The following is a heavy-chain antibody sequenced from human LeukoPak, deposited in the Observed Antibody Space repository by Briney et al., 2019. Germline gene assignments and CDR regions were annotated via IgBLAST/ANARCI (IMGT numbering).Heavy chain of an antibody. D-gene: IGHD4-23*01. CDR2: ISYDGSNK. J-gene: IGHJ2*01. V-gene: IGHV3-30-3*01. CDR1: GFTFSSYA. CDR3: ARDYGGYWYFDL. Sequence: GGSLRLSCAASGFTFSSYAIHWVRQAPGKGLEWVAVISYDGSNKFYADSVKGRFTISRDNSKNTLYLQMDSLRAEDTAVYYCARDYGGYWYFDLWGRGTLVTVSS.